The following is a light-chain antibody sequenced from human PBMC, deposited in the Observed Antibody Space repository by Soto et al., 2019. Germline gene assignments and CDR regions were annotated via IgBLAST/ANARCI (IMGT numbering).Light chain of an antibody. Sequence: ALTQPPSASGSPGQSVTISCTGTSSDVGDYNFVSWYQQHPGKAPKLMIYEVSERPSGVPDRFSGSKSGNTASLTVSGLQAEDEADYYCSSFSGSNNYVFGTGTKLTVL. CDR1: SSDVGDYNF. CDR3: SSFSGSNNYV. V-gene: IGLV2-8*01. J-gene: IGLJ1*01. CDR2: EVS.